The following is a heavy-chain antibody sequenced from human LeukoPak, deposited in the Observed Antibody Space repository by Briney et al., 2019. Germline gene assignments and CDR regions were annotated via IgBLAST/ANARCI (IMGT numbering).Heavy chain of an antibody. V-gene: IGHV3-7*01. CDR2: IKRDGSVT. CDR1: GFDFSTYW. D-gene: IGHD3-10*01. Sequence: GSLRLSCAVSGFDFSTYWMTWVRQAPGKGLEWVANIKRDGSVTNYVDSVKGRFTISRDNAKNSLFLQMSSLSAEDTAVYYCARDIPMVRGGYNWFDPWGQGTLVTVSS. J-gene: IGHJ5*02. CDR3: ARDIPMVRGGYNWFDP.